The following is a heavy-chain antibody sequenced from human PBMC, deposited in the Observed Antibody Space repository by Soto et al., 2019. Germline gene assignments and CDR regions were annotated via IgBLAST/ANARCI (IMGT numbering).Heavy chain of an antibody. CDR1: SGSISTSRYY. CDR2: IYYSGST. D-gene: IGHD6-19*01. V-gene: IGHV4-39*01. CDR3: ARHGSRIAGASSKWSDP. J-gene: IGHJ5*02. Sequence: SETLSLTCTVSSGSISTSRYYLCWIRQPQGKGLEWIGSIYYSGSTYLHPSLKSRVTISVDTSKNQLSLKLSSVTAADTAVYYCARHGSRIAGASSKWSDPRGQGPLVTGSS.